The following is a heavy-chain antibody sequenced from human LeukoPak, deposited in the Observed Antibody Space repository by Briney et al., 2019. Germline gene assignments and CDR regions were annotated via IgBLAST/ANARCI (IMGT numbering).Heavy chain of an antibody. CDR1: GVSFSNGGYY. CDR2: IYHSGSA. CDR3: ARRESSGFFDY. Sequence: SETLSLTCTVSGVSFSNGGYYWSWLRQHPGKGLEWIGYIYHSGSAYYNPSLKSRVIISVDTFKNQFSLILSSVTAADTAVYYCARRESSGFFDYWGQGTLVTVSS. V-gene: IGHV4-31*03. J-gene: IGHJ4*02. D-gene: IGHD6-19*01.